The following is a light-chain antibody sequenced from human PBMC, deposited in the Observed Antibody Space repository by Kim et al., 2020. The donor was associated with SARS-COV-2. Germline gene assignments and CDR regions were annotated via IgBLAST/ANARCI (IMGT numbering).Light chain of an antibody. Sequence: APGEIATSAGRARQSVSRSYLAGYQQNPGQAPRILIYGASSRATGIPDRFSGSGSGKDFTLTISRLEPEDFAVYYCQQYGSSPLTFGGGTKVDIK. CDR1: QSVSRSY. CDR2: GAS. CDR3: QQYGSSPLT. J-gene: IGKJ4*01. V-gene: IGKV3-20*01.